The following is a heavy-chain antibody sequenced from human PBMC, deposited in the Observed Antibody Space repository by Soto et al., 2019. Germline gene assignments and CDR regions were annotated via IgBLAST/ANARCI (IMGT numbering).Heavy chain of an antibody. CDR3: ARTVAMVWRIYYFYY. CDR1: GGSISSYY. J-gene: IGHJ4*02. CDR2: IYYSGST. Sequence: SETLSLTCTVSGGSISSYYWSWIRQPPGKGLEWIGYIYYSGSTNYNPSLKSRVTISVDTSKNQFSLKLSSVTAADTAVYYCARTVAMVWRIYYFYYWGQGTLVTVSS. D-gene: IGHD5-18*01. V-gene: IGHV4-59*01.